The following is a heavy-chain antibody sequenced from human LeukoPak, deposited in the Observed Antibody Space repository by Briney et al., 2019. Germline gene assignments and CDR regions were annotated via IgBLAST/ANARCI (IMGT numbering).Heavy chain of an antibody. CDR3: ARDELAGQY. J-gene: IGHJ4*02. V-gene: IGHV3-48*03. CDR1: GFTFRSYE. CDR2: ISSSGSTI. Sequence: GGSLRLSCAASGFTFRSYEMNWVRQAPGKALEWVSYISSSGSTIYYADSVKGRFTISRDNAKNSLYLQMNSLRAEDTAVYYCARDELAGQYWGQGTLVTVSS. D-gene: IGHD6-13*01.